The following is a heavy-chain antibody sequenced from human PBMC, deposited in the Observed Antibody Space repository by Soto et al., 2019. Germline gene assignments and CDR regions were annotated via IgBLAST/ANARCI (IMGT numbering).Heavy chain of an antibody. CDR1: GYTFTSYY. CDR2: INPSGGST. Sequence: QVQLVQSGAEVKKPGASVKVSCKASGYTFTSYYMHWVRQAPGQGLKWMGIINPSGGSTSYAQKFQGRVTMTRDTSTSTVYMELSSLRSEDTAVYYCARDRRYSYGRDYYYYGMDVWGQGTTVTVSS. CDR3: ARDRRYSYGRDYYYYGMDV. D-gene: IGHD5-18*01. V-gene: IGHV1-46*01. J-gene: IGHJ6*02.